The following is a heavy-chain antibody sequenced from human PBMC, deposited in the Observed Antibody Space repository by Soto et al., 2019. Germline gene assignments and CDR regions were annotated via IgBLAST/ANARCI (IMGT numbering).Heavy chain of an antibody. V-gene: IGHV3-30-3*01. CDR3: ARDRVDTAMVGAGYFDY. J-gene: IGHJ4*02. CDR1: GFTFSSYA. CDR2: ISYDGSNK. D-gene: IGHD5-18*01. Sequence: QVQLVESGGGVVQPGRSLRLSCAASGFTFSSYAMHWVRQAPGKGLEWVAVISYDGSNKYYADSVKGRFTISRDNSKSTLYLQMNSLRAEDTAVYYCARDRVDTAMVGAGYFDYWGQGTLVTVSS.